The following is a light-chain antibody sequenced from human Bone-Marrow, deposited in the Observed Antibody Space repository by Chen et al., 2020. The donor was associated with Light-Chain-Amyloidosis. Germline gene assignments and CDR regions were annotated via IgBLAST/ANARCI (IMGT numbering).Light chain of an antibody. CDR2: DAS. Sequence: DIVSSHSPATLSSSPGERATLSCRASQSVSSYLAWYQQKPGQAPRLLIYDASNRATGIPARFSGSGSGTDFTLTISSLEPEDFAVYYCQQRSNWPLTFGGGTKVEIK. V-gene: IGKV3-11*01. J-gene: IGKJ4*01. CDR1: QSVSSY. CDR3: QQRSNWPLT.